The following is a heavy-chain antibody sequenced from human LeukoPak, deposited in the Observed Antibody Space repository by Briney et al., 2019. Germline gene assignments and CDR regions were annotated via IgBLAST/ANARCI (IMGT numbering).Heavy chain of an antibody. D-gene: IGHD3-10*01. Sequence: ASVKVSCKASGYTFTGYYMHWVRQAPGQGLEWIGWINPNSGGTNYAQKFQGRVTMTRDTSISTAYMELSRLRSDDTAVYYCASWLRGVIGAFDIWGQGTMVTVSS. CDR2: INPNSGGT. CDR3: ASWLRGVIGAFDI. J-gene: IGHJ3*02. CDR1: GYTFTGYY. V-gene: IGHV1-2*02.